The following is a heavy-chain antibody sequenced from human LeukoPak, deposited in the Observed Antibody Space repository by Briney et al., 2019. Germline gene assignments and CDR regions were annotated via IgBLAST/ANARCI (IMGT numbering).Heavy chain of an antibody. CDR3: ASGRGARGEYFDY. Sequence: ASVKVSCKASGGTFSSYAISWVRQAPGQGLEWMGRIVPIFGTANYAQKFQGRVTITTDESTSTAYMELSSLRSEDMAVYYCASGRGARGEYFDYWGQGTLVTVSS. J-gene: IGHJ4*02. V-gene: IGHV1-69*05. CDR2: IVPIFGTA. D-gene: IGHD4-17*01. CDR1: GGTFSSYA.